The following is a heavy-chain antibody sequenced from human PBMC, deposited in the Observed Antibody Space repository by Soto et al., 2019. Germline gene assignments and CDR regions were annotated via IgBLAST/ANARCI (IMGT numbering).Heavy chain of an antibody. Sequence: EVQLVESGGDLVQPGGSLRLSGAGSGFTFRSYWMRWFRQAPGKGLEWVASISQDGSDKYYVDSVKGRFTISRDNAKNSVYLQMNSLRAEDTALYYCARYNGAGSDIWGQGTMVTVSS. CDR3: ARYNGAGSDI. CDR2: ISQDGSDK. J-gene: IGHJ3*02. CDR1: GFTFRSYW. V-gene: IGHV3-7*01. D-gene: IGHD1-1*01.